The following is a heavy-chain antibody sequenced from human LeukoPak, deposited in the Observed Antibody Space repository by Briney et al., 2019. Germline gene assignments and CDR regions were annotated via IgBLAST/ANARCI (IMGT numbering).Heavy chain of an antibody. Sequence: GGSLRLSCAASGFTFSSYSMNWVRQAPGKGLEWVSSISSSSSYIYYADSVKGRFTISRDNAKNSLYLQMNSLRAEDTAVYYCARQPPGYCSGGSCYFDYWGQGTLVTVSS. V-gene: IGHV3-21*01. CDR1: GFTFSSYS. CDR2: ISSSSSYI. D-gene: IGHD2-15*01. J-gene: IGHJ4*02. CDR3: ARQPPGYCSGGSCYFDY.